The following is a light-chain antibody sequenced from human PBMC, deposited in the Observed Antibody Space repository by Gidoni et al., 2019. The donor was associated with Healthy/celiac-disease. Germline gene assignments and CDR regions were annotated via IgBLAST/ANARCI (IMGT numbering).Light chain of an antibody. V-gene: IGKV1-9*01. CDR1: QGISSY. J-gene: IGKJ3*01. CDR2: AAS. Sequence: DIQLTQSPSFLSASVGDRVTITCRASQGISSYLAWYQQKPGKAPKLLIYAASTLQSGVPSRFSGSGSGTEFNLTISRLQPEDFATYYCQQLNSYPPFTFGPGTKVDIK. CDR3: QQLNSYPPFT.